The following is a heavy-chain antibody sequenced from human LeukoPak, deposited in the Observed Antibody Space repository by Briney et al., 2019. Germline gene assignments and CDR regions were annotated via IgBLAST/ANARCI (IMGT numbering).Heavy chain of an antibody. V-gene: IGHV3-48*02. CDR1: GFSFSNYG. Sequence: PGGSLRLSCAASGFSFSNYGMCWVRQAPGKGLEWVSDISSSGSTIYFADSVKGRFTISRDNAKNSLYLQMNSLRDEDTAVYYCARLEYYYVSGNYYKLFDYWGQGTLVTVCS. CDR3: ARLEYYYVSGNYYKLFDY. J-gene: IGHJ4*02. D-gene: IGHD3-10*01. CDR2: ISSSGSTI.